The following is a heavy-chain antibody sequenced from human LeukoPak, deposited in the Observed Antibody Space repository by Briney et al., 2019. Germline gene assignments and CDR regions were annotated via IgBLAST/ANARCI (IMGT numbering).Heavy chain of an antibody. CDR3: SRAVLAVADTDYNYSGVDV. Sequence: GASVKVSCKASGGTFSSNAISWVRQAPGQGLEWMGGIIPILGTTNYAQKFQGRVTVTADKSTSTAYMELSSLRSEDTAVYYCSRAVLAVADTDYNYSGVDVWGKGTTVSVSP. CDR2: IIPILGTT. D-gene: IGHD6-19*01. J-gene: IGHJ6*01. CDR1: GGTFSSNA. V-gene: IGHV1-69*06.